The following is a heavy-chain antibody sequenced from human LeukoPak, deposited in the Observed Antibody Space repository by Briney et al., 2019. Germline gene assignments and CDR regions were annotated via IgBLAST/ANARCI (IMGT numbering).Heavy chain of an antibody. CDR1: GGTFSSYA. CDR3: AREDTAVAGFDY. V-gene: IGHV1-69*05. Sequence: ASVKVSCKASGGTFSSYAISWARQAPGQGLEWMGGIIPIFGTANYAQKFQGRVTITTDESTSTAYMELSSLRSEDTAVYYCAREDTAVAGFDYWGQGTLVTVSS. D-gene: IGHD6-19*01. CDR2: IIPIFGTA. J-gene: IGHJ4*02.